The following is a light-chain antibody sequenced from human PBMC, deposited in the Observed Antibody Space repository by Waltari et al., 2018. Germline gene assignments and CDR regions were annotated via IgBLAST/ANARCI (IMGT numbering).Light chain of an antibody. Sequence: EVVMTQSPATLSVSPGESDTVYCSDSQSAGGNFASYQHKPGQAPRLLIYGASTRATGIPARFSGSGSGTEFTLTISNLQSEDFAVYYCQQYNKWPRTFGQGTKVEI. CDR3: QQYNKWPRT. CDR2: GAS. J-gene: IGKJ1*01. V-gene: IGKV3-15*01. CDR1: QSAGGN.